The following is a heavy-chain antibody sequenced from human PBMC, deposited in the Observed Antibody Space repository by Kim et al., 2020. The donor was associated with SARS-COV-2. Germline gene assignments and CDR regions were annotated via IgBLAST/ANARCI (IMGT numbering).Heavy chain of an antibody. D-gene: IGHD6-13*01. CDR3: ARFQLKGYSSSWADKDDY. J-gene: IGHJ4*02. V-gene: IGHV3-11*06. Sequence: KGRFTISRDNAKNSLYLQMNSLRAEDTAVYYCARFQLKGYSSSWADKDDYWGQGTLVTVSS.